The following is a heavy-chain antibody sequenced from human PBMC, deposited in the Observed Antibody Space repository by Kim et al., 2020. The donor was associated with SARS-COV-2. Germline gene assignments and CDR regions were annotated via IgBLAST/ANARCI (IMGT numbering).Heavy chain of an antibody. V-gene: IGHV4-34*01. CDR3: ARVSIAVAGRGDY. J-gene: IGHJ4*02. Sequence: SETLSLTCAVYGGSFSGYYWSWIRQPPGKGLEWIGEINHSGSTNYNPSLKSRVTISVDTSKNQFSLKLSSVTAADTAVYYCARVSIAVAGRGDYWGQGTLVTVSS. D-gene: IGHD6-19*01. CDR1: GGSFSGYY. CDR2: INHSGST.